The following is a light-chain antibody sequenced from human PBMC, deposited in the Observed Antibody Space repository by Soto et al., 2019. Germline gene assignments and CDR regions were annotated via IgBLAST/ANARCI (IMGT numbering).Light chain of an antibody. CDR2: AAS. J-gene: IGKJ4*01. V-gene: IGKV1-39*01. CDR3: QQSFRTPLT. Sequence: DIQVTQSPSTLSASVGDSVTITCRTSGSISVYLNWYQHKPGTAPSLLIYAASNLQSGVPSRFSGSGSGTDFTFTISSVQPEDFATYYCQQSFRTPLTFGGGTKVDIK. CDR1: GSISVY.